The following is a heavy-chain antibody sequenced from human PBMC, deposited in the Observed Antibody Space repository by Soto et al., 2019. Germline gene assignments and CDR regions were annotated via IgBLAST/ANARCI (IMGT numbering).Heavy chain of an antibody. D-gene: IGHD3-10*01. CDR3: ARVLRGARILDY. J-gene: IGHJ4*02. CDR2: IIPIFGTA. Sequence: VQLVQSGAEVKKPGSSVKVSCKASGGTFSSYAISWVRQAPGQGLEWMGGIIPIFGTANYAQKFQGRVTMTANESTSTTYMELSSLRSEDTAVYYCARVLRGARILDYWCQGTLVTVSS. CDR1: GGTFSSYA. V-gene: IGHV1-69*12.